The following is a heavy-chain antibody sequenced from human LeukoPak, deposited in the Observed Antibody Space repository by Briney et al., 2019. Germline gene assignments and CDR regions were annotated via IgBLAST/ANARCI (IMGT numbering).Heavy chain of an antibody. CDR1: GFTFSSYG. D-gene: IGHD6-19*01. CDR3: AKGDSSGWYSSAFDI. Sequence: GGSLRLSCAASGFTFSSYGMHWVRQAPGKGLEWVAVISYDGSNKYYADSVKGRFTILRDNSKNTLYLQMNSLRAEDTAVYYCAKGDSSGWYSSAFDIWGQGTMVTVSS. J-gene: IGHJ3*02. V-gene: IGHV3-30*18. CDR2: ISYDGSNK.